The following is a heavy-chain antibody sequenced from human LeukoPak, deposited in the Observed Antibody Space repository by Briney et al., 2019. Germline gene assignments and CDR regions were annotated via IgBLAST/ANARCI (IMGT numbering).Heavy chain of an antibody. J-gene: IGHJ4*02. Sequence: GGSLRLSCVASESTFSNYAMHWVRQAPVKGLEWLAVISYDGNNKFYADSVKGRFTISRDNSKNTLYLQMNSLRDEDTAVYYCARGDVWSGYYMYYFDYWGQGTLVTVSS. D-gene: IGHD3-3*01. CDR2: ISYDGNNK. V-gene: IGHV3-30-3*01. CDR1: ESTFSNYA. CDR3: ARGDVWSGYYMYYFDY.